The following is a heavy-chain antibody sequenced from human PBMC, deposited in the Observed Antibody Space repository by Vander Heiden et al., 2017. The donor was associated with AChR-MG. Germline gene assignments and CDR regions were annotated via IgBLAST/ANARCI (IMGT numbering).Heavy chain of an antibody. Sequence: QLQLQESGPGLVKPSETLSLTCTVSGGSISSSSYYWGWIRQPPGKGLEWIGSIDYSGSTYYNPSLKSRVTISVDTSKNQFSLKLSSVTAADTAVYYCARSDRWGYYDSSGYYSDFDYWGQGTLVTVSS. D-gene: IGHD3-22*01. J-gene: IGHJ4*02. CDR2: IDYSGST. CDR3: ARSDRWGYYDSSGYYSDFDY. V-gene: IGHV4-39*01. CDR1: GGSISSSSYY.